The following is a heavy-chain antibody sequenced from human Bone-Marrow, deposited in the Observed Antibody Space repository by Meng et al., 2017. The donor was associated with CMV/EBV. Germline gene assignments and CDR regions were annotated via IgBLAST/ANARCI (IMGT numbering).Heavy chain of an antibody. CDR2: IGTAGDT. CDR3: ARLGNNYYGMDV. D-gene: IGHD4-23*01. J-gene: IGHJ6*02. V-gene: IGHV3-13*01. Sequence: GESLKISCAASGFTFSSYDMHWVRQATGKGLEWVSAIGTAGDTYYPGSVKGRFTISRDNAKNSLYLQMNSLRAEDTAVYYCARLGNNYYGMDVWGQGTTVTVSS. CDR1: GFTFSSYD.